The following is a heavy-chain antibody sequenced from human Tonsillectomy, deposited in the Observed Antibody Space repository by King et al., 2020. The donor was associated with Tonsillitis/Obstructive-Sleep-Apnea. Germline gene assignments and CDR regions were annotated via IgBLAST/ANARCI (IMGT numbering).Heavy chain of an antibody. J-gene: IGHJ4*02. CDR3: VKERGGYFEN. CDR2: LSWDGVRE. V-gene: IGHV3-43*01. D-gene: IGHD2-15*01. Sequence: VQLVESGGVVGQPGGSLRLSCAASGFKVNDFPMPWVRPFPGKGLEWVSLLSWDGVREFYGESMMGRFTISRDNTKNSLFLQMNSLRTEDTALYYCVKERGGYFENWGQGTLVTVSS. CDR1: GFKVNDFP.